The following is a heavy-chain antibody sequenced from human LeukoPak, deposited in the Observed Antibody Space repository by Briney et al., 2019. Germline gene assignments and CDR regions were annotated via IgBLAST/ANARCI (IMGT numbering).Heavy chain of an antibody. J-gene: IGHJ4*02. CDR1: GFTFRNYA. D-gene: IGHD2/OR15-2a*01. CDR2: VTDSGTNT. V-gene: IGHV3-23*01. CDR3: AKDDIIKNW. Sequence: GGSLRLSRAASGFTFRNYAMSWVRQAPGKGLECISYVTDSGTNTDYADSVKGRFTISGDNSKNTLYLQMNSLTAEDTAVYYCAKDDIIKNWWGQGTLVTVSS.